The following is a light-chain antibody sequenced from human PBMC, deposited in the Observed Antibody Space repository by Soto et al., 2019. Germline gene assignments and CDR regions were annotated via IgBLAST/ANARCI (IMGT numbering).Light chain of an antibody. CDR1: QSVSATY. CDR2: GAS. J-gene: IGKJ1*01. V-gene: IGKV3-20*01. CDR3: QQYGNSPRT. Sequence: EVVLTQSPGTLSLSPGERATLSCRASQSVSATYLAWYQQKLGQAPRLLIYGASSRATGIPDRFSGSGSGTDFTLTISRLEPEDFAVYYCQQYGNSPRTFGLGTKVEIK.